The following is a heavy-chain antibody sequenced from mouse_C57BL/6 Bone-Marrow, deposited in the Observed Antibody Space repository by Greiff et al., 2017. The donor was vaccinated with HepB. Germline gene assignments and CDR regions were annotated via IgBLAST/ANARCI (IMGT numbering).Heavy chain of an antibody. CDR3: ARWAVTTGYAMDY. V-gene: IGHV1-82*01. CDR1: GYAFSSSW. Sequence: QVQLKESGPELVKPGASVKISCKASGYAFSSSWMNWVKQRPGKGLEWIGRIYPGDGDTNYNGKFKGKATLTADKSSSTAYMQLSSLTSEDSAVYFCARWAVTTGYAMDYWGQGTSVTVSS. D-gene: IGHD2-5*01. CDR2: IYPGDGDT. J-gene: IGHJ4*01.